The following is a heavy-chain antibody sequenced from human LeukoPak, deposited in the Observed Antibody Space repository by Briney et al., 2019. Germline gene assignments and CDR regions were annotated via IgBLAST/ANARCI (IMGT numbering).Heavy chain of an antibody. Sequence: ASVKVSCKASGYTFTGYYMHWVRQAPGQGLEWMGRIIPILGIANYAQKFQGRVTITADKSTSTAYMELSSLRSEDTAVYYCARDVHYYDSSGSHDYWGQGTLVTVSS. CDR2: IIPILGIA. V-gene: IGHV1-69*04. CDR1: GYTFTGYY. CDR3: ARDVHYYDSSGSHDY. J-gene: IGHJ4*02. D-gene: IGHD3-22*01.